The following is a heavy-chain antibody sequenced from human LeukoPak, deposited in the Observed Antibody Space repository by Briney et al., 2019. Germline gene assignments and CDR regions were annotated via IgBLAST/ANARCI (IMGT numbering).Heavy chain of an antibody. CDR3: ARVFSTYYFDY. V-gene: IGHV3-23*01. CDR1: GFTFSNYA. Sequence: GGSLRLSCAASGFTFSNYAMRWVRQAPGKGLQWVSAIGSSGATQHYADAVKGRFTISRDNAKNTVYLQMNSLRGEDTAVYYCARVFSTYYFDYWGQGTLVTVSS. CDR2: IGSSGATQ. J-gene: IGHJ4*02. D-gene: IGHD3-3*02.